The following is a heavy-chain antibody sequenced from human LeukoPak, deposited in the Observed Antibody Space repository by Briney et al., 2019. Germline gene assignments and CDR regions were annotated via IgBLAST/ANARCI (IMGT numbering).Heavy chain of an antibody. CDR3: ARDRYYDSSGYKREFDY. CDR2: ISSSSSTI. J-gene: IGHJ4*02. D-gene: IGHD3-22*01. V-gene: IGHV3-48*01. Sequence: QPGRSLRPSCAASGFTFSSYSMNWVRKAPGKGLEWVSYISSSSSTIYYADSVKGRFTISRDNAKNSLYLQINSLRAEDTAVYYCARDRYYDSSGYKREFDYWGQGTLVTVSS. CDR1: GFTFSSYS.